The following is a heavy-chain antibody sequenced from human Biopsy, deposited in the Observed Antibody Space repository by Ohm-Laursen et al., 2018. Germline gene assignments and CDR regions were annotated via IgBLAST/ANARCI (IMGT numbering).Heavy chain of an antibody. J-gene: IGHJ6*02. CDR2: IYYSGNT. Sequence: SETLSLTCTVSGGSISSDYWSWVRQTPGKGLEWIGYIYYSGNTDYSPSLKSRVTISVDTSNNQFSLKLRSVTAADTAVYYCARVAGGYAYYYGMDVWGQGTTVIVSS. CDR3: ARVAGGYAYYYGMDV. D-gene: IGHD5-12*01. V-gene: IGHV4-59*04. CDR1: GGSISSDY.